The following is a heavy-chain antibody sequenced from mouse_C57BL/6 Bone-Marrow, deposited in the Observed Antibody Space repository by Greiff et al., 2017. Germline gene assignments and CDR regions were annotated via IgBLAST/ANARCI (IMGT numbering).Heavy chain of an antibody. J-gene: IGHJ4*01. CDR3: AGGYYGSSSYYYAMDY. CDR1: GYAFTNYL. D-gene: IGHD1-1*01. Sequence: QVQLKQSGAELVRPGTSVKVSCKASGYAFTNYLIEWVKQRPGQGLEWIGVINPGSGGTNYNEKFKGKATLTADKSSSTAYMQLSILTSEDSAVYFCAGGYYGSSSYYYAMDYWGQGTSVTVSS. V-gene: IGHV1-54*01. CDR2: INPGSGGT.